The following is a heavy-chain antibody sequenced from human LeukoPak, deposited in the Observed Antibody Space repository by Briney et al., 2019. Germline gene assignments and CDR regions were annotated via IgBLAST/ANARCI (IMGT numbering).Heavy chain of an antibody. CDR1: GGSISSYY. J-gene: IGHJ4*02. V-gene: IGHV4-59*08. Sequence: SETLSLTCTVSGGSISSYYWSWIRQSPGKGLEWIGNIYYSGSTDYNPSLKSRVTISGDTSKKQFSLKLSSVTAADTAVYYCARGKLTFDYWGQGTLVTVSS. D-gene: IGHD2-15*01. CDR3: ARGKLTFDY. CDR2: IYYSGST.